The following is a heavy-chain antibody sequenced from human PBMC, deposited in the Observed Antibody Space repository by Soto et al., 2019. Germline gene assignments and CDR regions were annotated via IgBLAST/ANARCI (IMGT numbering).Heavy chain of an antibody. CDR2: IIPIFGTA. CDR1: GGTFSSYA. Sequence: SVKVSCKASGGTFSSYAISWVRQAPGQGLEWMGGIIPIFGTANYAQKFQGRVTITADESTSTAYMELSSLRSEDTAVYYCARNIAARPIGYFDYWGQGTLVTVSS. D-gene: IGHD6-6*01. J-gene: IGHJ4*02. V-gene: IGHV1-69*13. CDR3: ARNIAARPIGYFDY.